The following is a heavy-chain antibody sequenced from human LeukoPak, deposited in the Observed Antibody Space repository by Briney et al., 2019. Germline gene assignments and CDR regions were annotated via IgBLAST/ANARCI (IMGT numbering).Heavy chain of an antibody. CDR3: ARLSPSGSYSALFDY. V-gene: IGHV4-39*01. CDR1: GGPISSSSYH. D-gene: IGHD1-26*01. Sequence: SETLSLTCTVSGGPISSSSYHWGWIRQPPGKGLEWIGSLYYSGSTYYNPSLKSRVTTSVDTSKNQFSLKLSSVTAADTAVYYCARLSPSGSYSALFDYWGQGTLVTVSS. J-gene: IGHJ4*02. CDR2: LYYSGST.